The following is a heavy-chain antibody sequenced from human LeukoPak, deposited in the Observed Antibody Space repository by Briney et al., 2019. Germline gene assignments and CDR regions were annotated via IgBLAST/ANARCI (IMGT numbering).Heavy chain of an antibody. J-gene: IGHJ6*02. D-gene: IGHD3-10*01. CDR2: INPNSGRT. CDR3: ARTPVDTRVRGGLYYYGMDG. V-gene: IGHV1-2*02. Sequence: ASVNVSCKASGYTFTGYYMHWVRQAPGQGLEWMGWINPNSGRTNYAQKFQGRVTMTRDTSISTAYMALSRLRSDDTAVYYCARTPVDTRVRGGLYYYGMDGWGQGSTVSVCS. CDR1: GYTFTGYY.